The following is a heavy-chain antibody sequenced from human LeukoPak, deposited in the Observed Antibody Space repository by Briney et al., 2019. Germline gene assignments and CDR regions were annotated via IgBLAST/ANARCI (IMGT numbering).Heavy chain of an antibody. D-gene: IGHD6-19*01. Sequence: SVTLSLTCSVSGGSISDYYWSWIRLSPGTGLEWIGYMDYSGSAAYNPSLRGRVTISIDTSKKQFSLEVTSVTAADTAVYFCARRKRGSGGPFDSWGHGTLVTVSS. CDR1: GGSISDYY. CDR3: ARRKRGSGGPFDS. J-gene: IGHJ4*01. V-gene: IGHV4-59*08. CDR2: MDYSGSA.